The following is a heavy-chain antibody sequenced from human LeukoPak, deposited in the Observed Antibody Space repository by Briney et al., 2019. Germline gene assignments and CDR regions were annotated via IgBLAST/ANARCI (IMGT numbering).Heavy chain of an antibody. Sequence: GGSLRLSCAASRFTVSDRYMSWVRQAPGKGLDWVSVIYSDGSAYYADSVKDRFTISRDNSKNTLYLQMNSLRVEDTAIYYCARESSSGFYYYFDYWGQGTLVTVSS. V-gene: IGHV3-53*01. CDR1: RFTVSDRY. CDR3: ARESSSGFYYYFDY. CDR2: IYSDGSA. J-gene: IGHJ4*02. D-gene: IGHD3-22*01.